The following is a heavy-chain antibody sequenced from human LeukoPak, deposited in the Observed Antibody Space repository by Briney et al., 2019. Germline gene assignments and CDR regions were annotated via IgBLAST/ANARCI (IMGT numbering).Heavy chain of an antibody. Sequence: SVKVSCKASGGTFSSYAISWVRQAPAQGLEWMGGIIPIFGTANYAQKFQGRVTITADESTSTAYMELSSLRSEDTAVYYCARDPGYSYGLNWFDPWGQGTLVTVSS. CDR3: ARDPGYSYGLNWFDP. CDR2: IIPIFGTA. D-gene: IGHD5-18*01. V-gene: IGHV1-69*13. J-gene: IGHJ5*02. CDR1: GGTFSSYA.